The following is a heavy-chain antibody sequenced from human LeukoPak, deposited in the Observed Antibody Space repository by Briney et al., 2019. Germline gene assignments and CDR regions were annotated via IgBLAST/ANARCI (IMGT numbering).Heavy chain of an antibody. CDR1: GYSFTSYW. Sequence: GESLKISCKGSGYSFTSYWIGWVRQMPGKGLEWMGIIYPGDSDTRYSPSFQGQVTISADKSISTAYLQWSSLKASDTAMYYCARGPYSSGWYVGYYYYSYGMDVWGQGTTVTVSS. CDR2: IYPGDSDT. V-gene: IGHV5-51*01. J-gene: IGHJ6*02. CDR3: ARGPYSSGWYVGYYYYSYGMDV. D-gene: IGHD6-19*01.